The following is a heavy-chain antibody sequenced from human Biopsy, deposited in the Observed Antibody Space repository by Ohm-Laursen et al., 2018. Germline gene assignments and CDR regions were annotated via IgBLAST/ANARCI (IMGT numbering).Heavy chain of an antibody. CDR3: ARDPIVGSKADGMDV. CDR2: IWYDGSSE. CDR1: GFTFSNYG. Sequence: SLRLSCSASGFTFSNYGIHWVRQAPGKGLEWVAIIWYDGSSEYYADSVKGRFTISRDNSKNTVYLEMNSLRAEDTAVYFCARDPIVGSKADGMDVWGQGTTVTVSS. V-gene: IGHV3-33*08. D-gene: IGHD1-26*01. J-gene: IGHJ6*02.